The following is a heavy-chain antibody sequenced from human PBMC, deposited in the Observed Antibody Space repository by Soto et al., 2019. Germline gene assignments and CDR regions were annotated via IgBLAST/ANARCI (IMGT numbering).Heavy chain of an antibody. CDR1: GGSISSGGYS. J-gene: IGHJ5*02. D-gene: IGHD6-6*01. CDR2: IYHSGST. CDR3: ARVARQGRWFDP. V-gene: IGHV4-30-2*01. Sequence: QLQLQESGSGLVKPSQTLSLTCAVSGGSISSGGYSWSWIRQPPGKGLEWIGYIYHSGSTYYNPPLKSRVTISVDRSKNQFSLKLSSVTAADTAVYYRARVARQGRWFDPWGQGTLVTVSS.